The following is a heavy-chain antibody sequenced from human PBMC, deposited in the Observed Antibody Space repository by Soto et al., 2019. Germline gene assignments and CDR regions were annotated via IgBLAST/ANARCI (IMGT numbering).Heavy chain of an antibody. J-gene: IGHJ6*03. Sequence: SETLSLTCTVSGGSISSYYWSWIRQPPGKGLEWIGYIYYSGSTNYNPSLKSRVTISVDTSKNQFSLKLSSVTAADTAVYYCAIQYYDFWSGYQLPYYYYYMDVWGKGTTVTVSS. CDR3: AIQYYDFWSGYQLPYYYYYMDV. D-gene: IGHD3-3*01. V-gene: IGHV4-59*08. CDR1: GGSISSYY. CDR2: IYYSGST.